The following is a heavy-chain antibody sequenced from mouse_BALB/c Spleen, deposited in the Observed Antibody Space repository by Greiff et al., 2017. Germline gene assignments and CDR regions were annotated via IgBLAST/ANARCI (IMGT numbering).Heavy chain of an antibody. Sequence: KQPGSELVRPGASVKLSCKASGYTFTSYWMHWVKQRHGQGLEWIGNIYPGSGSTNYDEKFKSKGTLTVDTSSSTAYMHLSSLTSEDSAVYYCTRGGWSWGQGTTLTVSS. CDR3: TRGGWS. D-gene: IGHD1-1*02. V-gene: IGHV1S22*01. CDR1: GYTFTSYW. J-gene: IGHJ2*01. CDR2: IYPGSGST.